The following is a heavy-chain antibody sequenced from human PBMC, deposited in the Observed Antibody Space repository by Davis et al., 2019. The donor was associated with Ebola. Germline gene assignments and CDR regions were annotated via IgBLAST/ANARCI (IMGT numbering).Heavy chain of an antibody. D-gene: IGHD2-21*01. CDR2: INHSGST. CDR3: ARECGGDCYFAFDI. Sequence: MPSETLSFTCAVYGGSFSGHYWSWIRQPPGKGLEWSGEINHSGSTNYNPSLRSRVTISVDTSKNQFSLKLSSVTAADTAVYYCARECGGDCYFAFDIWGQGTMVTVSS. J-gene: IGHJ3*02. V-gene: IGHV4-34*01. CDR1: GGSFSGHY.